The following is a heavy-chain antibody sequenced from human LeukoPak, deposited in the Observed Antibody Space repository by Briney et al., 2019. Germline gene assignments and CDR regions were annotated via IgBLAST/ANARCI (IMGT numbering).Heavy chain of an antibody. CDR3: AKGYYYDSGGYYQHFDH. Sequence: SLRLSCAASGFTFSNFGIHWVRQAPGKGLEWVALISYDGSNQYYADSVKGRFTISRDNSKSTLYLQMNSLRPEDTAAYYCAKGYYYDSGGYYQHFDHWGQGTLVTVSS. CDR2: ISYDGSNQ. V-gene: IGHV3-30*18. J-gene: IGHJ4*02. D-gene: IGHD3-22*01. CDR1: GFTFSNFG.